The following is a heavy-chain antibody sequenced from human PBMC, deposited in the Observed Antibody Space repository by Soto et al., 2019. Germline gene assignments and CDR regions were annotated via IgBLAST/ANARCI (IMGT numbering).Heavy chain of an antibody. J-gene: IGHJ6*02. CDR2: MYNTGSN. CDR1: GGYSGGDYY. D-gene: IGHD2-21*02. Sequence: TQSLPYTVAGGYSGGDYYCSRTGQNQRKGLEWIGYMYNTGSNVYNPSFKSRVTISVDTSKNQFSLKLNSVTAADKAVYYCARDLWGYCGTDCYPLDVWGQGTTVTVSS. V-gene: IGHV4-61*08. CDR3: ARDLWGYCGTDCYPLDV.